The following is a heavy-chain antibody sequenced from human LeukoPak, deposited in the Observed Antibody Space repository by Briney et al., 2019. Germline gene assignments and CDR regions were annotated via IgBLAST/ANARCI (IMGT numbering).Heavy chain of an antibody. CDR3: AATTGTTSEGFDY. V-gene: IGHV1-69*13. CDR1: GGTFSSYA. D-gene: IGHD1-1*01. CDR2: IIPIFGTA. J-gene: IGHJ4*02. Sequence: SVKVSCKASGGTFSSYAISWVRQAPGQGLEWMGGIIPIFGTANYAQKFQGRVTMTEDPSTATAYMELSSLRSEDTAVYYCAATTGTTSEGFDYWGQGTLVTVSS.